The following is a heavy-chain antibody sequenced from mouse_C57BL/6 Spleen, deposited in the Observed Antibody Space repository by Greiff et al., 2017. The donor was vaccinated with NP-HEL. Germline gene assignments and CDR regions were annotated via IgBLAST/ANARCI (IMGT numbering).Heavy chain of an antibody. D-gene: IGHD2-4*01. CDR1: GYAFSSSW. V-gene: IGHV1-82*01. Sequence: QVQLQQSGPELVKPGASVKISCKASGYAFSSSWMNWVKQRPGKGLEWIGRIYPGDGDTNYNGKFKGKATLTADKSSSTAYMQLSSLTSEDSAVYFCARERLRDYAMDYWGQGTSVTVSS. CDR3: ARERLRDYAMDY. CDR2: IYPGDGDT. J-gene: IGHJ4*01.